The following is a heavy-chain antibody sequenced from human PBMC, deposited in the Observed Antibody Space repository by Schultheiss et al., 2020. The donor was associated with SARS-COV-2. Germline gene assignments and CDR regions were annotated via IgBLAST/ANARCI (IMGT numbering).Heavy chain of an antibody. CDR3: ARALGRGMDV. Sequence: SETLSLTCAVSGYSISSGYYWSWIRQPPGKGLEWIGYIYYSGSTNYNPSLKSRVTMSVDTSKNQISLKVNSVTAADTAVYYCARALGRGMDVWGQGTTVTVSS. J-gene: IGHJ6*02. CDR2: IYYSGST. V-gene: IGHV4-61*01. CDR1: GYSISSGYY.